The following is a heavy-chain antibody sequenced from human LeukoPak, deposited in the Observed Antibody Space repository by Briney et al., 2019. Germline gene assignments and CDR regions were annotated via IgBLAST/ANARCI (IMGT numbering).Heavy chain of an antibody. Sequence: KTGGSLRLSCAASGFTFSSYSMNWVRQAPGKGLEWVSSISSSSSYIYYADSVKGRFTISRDNAENSLYLQMNSLRAEDTAVYYCARAHADYGDYEDYWGQGTLVTVSS. CDR3: ARAHADYGDYEDY. CDR2: ISSSSSYI. V-gene: IGHV3-21*01. D-gene: IGHD4-17*01. J-gene: IGHJ4*02. CDR1: GFTFSSYS.